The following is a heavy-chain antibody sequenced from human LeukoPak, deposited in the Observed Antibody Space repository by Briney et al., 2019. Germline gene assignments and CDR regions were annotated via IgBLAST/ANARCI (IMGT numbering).Heavy chain of an antibody. CDR3: ARGSQWLVPRAMDV. V-gene: IGHV4-34*01. Sequence: PSETLSLTCTVSGGSISSYYWSWIRQPPGKGLEWIGEINHSGSTNYNPSLKSRVTISVDTSKNQFSLKLSSVTAADTAVYYCARGSQWLVPRAMDVWGKGTTVTVSS. D-gene: IGHD6-19*01. CDR1: GGSISSYY. CDR2: INHSGST. J-gene: IGHJ6*04.